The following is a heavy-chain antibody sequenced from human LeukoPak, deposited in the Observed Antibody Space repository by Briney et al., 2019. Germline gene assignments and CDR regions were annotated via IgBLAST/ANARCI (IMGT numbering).Heavy chain of an antibody. Sequence: GESLKISCKVSGYSFTNYWIGWVRPMPGKGLGWMGIIHPGDSDTRYSPSFQGQVTISVDKSISTAYLQWSSLKAADTAMYYCARSSAPFYCSHGVCSSFDYWGQGTLVTVSS. D-gene: IGHD2-8*01. J-gene: IGHJ4*02. CDR3: ARSSAPFYCSHGVCSSFDY. V-gene: IGHV5-51*01. CDR1: GYSFTNYW. CDR2: IHPGDSDT.